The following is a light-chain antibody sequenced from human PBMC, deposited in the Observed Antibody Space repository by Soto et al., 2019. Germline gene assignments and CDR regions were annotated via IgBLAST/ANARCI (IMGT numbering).Light chain of an antibody. Sequence: QSVLTQPPSVSGAPGQRVTISWTGSSSNIGAGYDVHWYQQLPGTAPKLLIYGNSNRPSGVPDRFSGSKSGTSASLAITRLQAEDEADYYCQSYDSSLSGWAFGGGTKLTVL. CDR2: GNS. CDR3: QSYDSSLSGWA. J-gene: IGLJ3*02. V-gene: IGLV1-40*01. CDR1: SSNIGAGYD.